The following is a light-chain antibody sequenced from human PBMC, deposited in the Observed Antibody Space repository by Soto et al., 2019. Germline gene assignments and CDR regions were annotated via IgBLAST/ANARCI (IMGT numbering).Light chain of an antibody. CDR3: QQYASSPIT. Sequence: GERAALSCRASQSVGANYLAWYQQKPGQAPRLLIYGASIRASGIPDRFSGSGSGTDFTLTITRLEPADFAVYYCQQYASSPITFGQGTRLEIK. V-gene: IGKV3-20*01. J-gene: IGKJ5*01. CDR2: GAS. CDR1: QSVGANY.